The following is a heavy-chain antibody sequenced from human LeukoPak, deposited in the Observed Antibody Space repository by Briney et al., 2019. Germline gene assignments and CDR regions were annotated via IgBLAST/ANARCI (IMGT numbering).Heavy chain of an antibody. CDR2: IYYSGST. CDR3: VRDSDDSSGYNWFDP. CDR1: GGSISIYY. Sequence: PSETLSLTCTVSGGSISIYYWSWIRQPPGKGLEWIGYIYYSGSTNYNPSLKSRVTISVDTSKNQFSLKLSSVTAADTAVYYCVRDSDDSSGYNWFDPWGQGTLVTVSS. V-gene: IGHV4-59*01. J-gene: IGHJ5*02. D-gene: IGHD3-22*01.